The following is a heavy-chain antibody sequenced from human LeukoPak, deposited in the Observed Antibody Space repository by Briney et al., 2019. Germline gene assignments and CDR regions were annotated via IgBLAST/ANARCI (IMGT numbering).Heavy chain of an antibody. CDR2: IYSGGST. J-gene: IGHJ3*02. CDR1: GFTVSSNY. V-gene: IGHV3-53*01. Sequence: GGSLRLSCAASGFTVSSNYMSWVRQAPGKGLEGVSVIYSGGSTYYADSVKGRFTISRDNSKNTLYLQMNSLRAEDTAVYYCAREGTAVTTEDAFDIWGQGTMVTVSS. D-gene: IGHD4-17*01. CDR3: AREGTAVTTEDAFDI.